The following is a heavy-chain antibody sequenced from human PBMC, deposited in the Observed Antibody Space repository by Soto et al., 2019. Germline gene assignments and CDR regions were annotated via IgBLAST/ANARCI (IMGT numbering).Heavy chain of an antibody. CDR1: GGTFSSYT. Sequence: QVQLVQSGAEVKKPGSSVKVSCKASGGTFSSYTISWVRQAPGQGLEWLGRIIPILGIANYAQKFQGRFTITADKSASTAYMELSSLRSEDTAVYYCARDPQPGYSGYEAQAHWFHPWGQGTLVTVSS. V-gene: IGHV1-69*08. CDR3: ARDPQPGYSGYEAQAHWFHP. D-gene: IGHD5-12*01. CDR2: IIPILGIA. J-gene: IGHJ5*02.